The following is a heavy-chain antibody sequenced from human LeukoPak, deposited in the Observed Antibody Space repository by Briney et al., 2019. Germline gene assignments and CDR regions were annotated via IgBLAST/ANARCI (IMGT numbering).Heavy chain of an antibody. D-gene: IGHD6-6*01. J-gene: IGHJ4*02. CDR3: ARDEAYSSSSPYYFDY. Sequence: PGGSLRLSCAASGFTFRVYYMNWVRQAPGKGLEWVSSISYVGTDMYYADSVKGRFTVSRDNAKNSLFLQMNSLRAEDTAVYYCARDEAYSSSSPYYFDYWGQGTLVTVSS. V-gene: IGHV3-21*01. CDR1: GFTFRVYY. CDR2: ISYVGTDM.